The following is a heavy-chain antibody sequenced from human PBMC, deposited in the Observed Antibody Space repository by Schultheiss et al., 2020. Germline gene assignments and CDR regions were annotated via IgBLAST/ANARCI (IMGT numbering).Heavy chain of an antibody. D-gene: IGHD6-19*01. J-gene: IGHJ3*02. V-gene: IGHV6-1*01. CDR2: TYYRSKWYN. CDR3: GTQITKAVAGTEDAFDI. Sequence: SQTLSLTCAISGDSVSSNSAAWNWIRQSPSRGLEWLGRTYYRSKWYNDYAVSVKSRITINPDTSKNQFSLKLSSVTAADTAVYYCGTQITKAVAGTEDAFDIWGQGTMVTVSS. CDR1: GDSVSSNSAA.